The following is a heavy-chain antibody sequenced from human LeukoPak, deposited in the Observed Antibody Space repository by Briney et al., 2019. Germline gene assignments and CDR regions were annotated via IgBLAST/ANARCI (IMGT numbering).Heavy chain of an antibody. Sequence: SETLSLTCAVYGGSFSGYYWSWIRQPPGKGLEWIGEINHSGSTNYNPSLKSRVTISVDTSKNQFSLKLSSVTAADTAVYYCARGGPYYYGSGSYRPPYYYMDVWGKGTTVTVSS. CDR3: ARGGPYYYGSGSYRPPYYYMDV. CDR1: GGSFSGYY. V-gene: IGHV4-34*01. J-gene: IGHJ6*03. D-gene: IGHD3-10*01. CDR2: INHSGST.